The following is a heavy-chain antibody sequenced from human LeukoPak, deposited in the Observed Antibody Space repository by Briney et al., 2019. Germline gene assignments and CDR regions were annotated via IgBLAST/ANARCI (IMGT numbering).Heavy chain of an antibody. CDR3: ASRPYSSSWYSRKNWFDP. J-gene: IGHJ5*02. D-gene: IGHD6-13*01. V-gene: IGHV4-38-2*02. Sequence: SETLSLTCTASDYSISSIHCWGWIRQPPGKGLEWIGSICQSGSTYYSPSLKSRVTISVDKSKNQFSLKLSSVTAADTAVYYCASRPYSSSWYSRKNWFDPWGQGTLVTVSS. CDR1: DYSISSIHC. CDR2: ICQSGST.